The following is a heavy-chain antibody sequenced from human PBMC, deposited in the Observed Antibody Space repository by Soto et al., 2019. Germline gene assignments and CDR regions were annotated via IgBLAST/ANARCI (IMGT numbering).Heavy chain of an antibody. CDR1: GFTFSRYW. CDR2: IKHDGSEK. Sequence: EVQVVESGGGLVQPGGSLRLSCAASGFTFSRYWMDWVRQAPRKGLEWVATIKHDGSEKYYVDSVKGRFIISRDNAKNSLFLQMNGLRVEDTAAYFCARAMGTDGWSNHPFDIWGQGTMVTVSS. CDR3: ARAMGTDGWSNHPFDI. V-gene: IGHV3-7*04. J-gene: IGHJ3*02. D-gene: IGHD6-19*01.